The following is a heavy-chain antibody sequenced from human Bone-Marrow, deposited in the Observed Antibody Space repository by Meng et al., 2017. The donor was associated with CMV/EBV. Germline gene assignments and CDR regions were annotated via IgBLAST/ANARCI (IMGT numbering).Heavy chain of an antibody. Sequence: SETLSLTCTVSGYSISSGYYWGWIRQPPGKGLEWTGSIYHSGSTYYNPSLKSRVTISVDTSKNQFSLKLSSVTAADTAVYYCARDTKWEVGYWGQGTLVTVSS. J-gene: IGHJ4*02. CDR2: IYHSGST. V-gene: IGHV4-38-2*02. CDR1: GYSISSGYY. CDR3: ARDTKWEVGY. D-gene: IGHD1-26*01.